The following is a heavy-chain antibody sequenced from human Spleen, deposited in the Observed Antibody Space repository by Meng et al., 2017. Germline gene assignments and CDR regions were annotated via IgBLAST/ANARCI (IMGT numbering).Heavy chain of an antibody. CDR3: ARGDIVATISMDAWFDP. J-gene: IGHJ5*02. D-gene: IGHD5-12*01. CDR1: GYTFTGYH. V-gene: IGHV1-2*02. Sequence: QVELVRPGGELKMPGASVKVSCMASGYTFTGYHMHWVRQAPGQGLEWMGWINPNSGGTNYAQKFQGRVTMTRDTSINTAYMDLSRLTFDDTAVYYCARGDIVATISMDAWFDPWGQGTLVTVSS. CDR2: INPNSGGT.